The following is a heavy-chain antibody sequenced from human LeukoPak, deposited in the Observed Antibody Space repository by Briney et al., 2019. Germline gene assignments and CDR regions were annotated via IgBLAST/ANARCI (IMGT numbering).Heavy chain of an antibody. CDR2: MNPNSGNT. D-gene: IGHD3-22*01. V-gene: IGHV1-8*01. Sequence: ASVKVSCTPSLDTPTPDDISTVRQATGQGLEWMGWMNPNSGNTGYAQKFQGRVTMTRNTSISTAYMELSSLRSEDTAVYYCQSRLWRAYYHDSTGYFFDYWGQGTLVTVSS. J-gene: IGHJ4*02. CDR1: LDTPTPDD. CDR3: QSRLWRAYYHDSTGYFFDY.